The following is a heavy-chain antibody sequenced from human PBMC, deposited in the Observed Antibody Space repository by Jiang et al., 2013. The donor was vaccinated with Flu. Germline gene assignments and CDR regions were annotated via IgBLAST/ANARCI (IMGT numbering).Heavy chain of an antibody. J-gene: IGHJ6*02. CDR1: GFTFSSYG. D-gene: IGHD3-22*01. CDR2: VWYDGSNK. V-gene: IGHV3-33*01. CDR3: ARSSGYFLGYYNGMDV. Sequence: VQLLESGGGVVQPGMSLRLSCVASGFTFSSYGMHWVRLTPGKGLEWVAIVWYDGSNKDYVDSVKGRFSISRDNSKNTLYLQMDSLRAEDTAVYYCARSSGYFLGYYNGMDVWGQGTTVTVSS.